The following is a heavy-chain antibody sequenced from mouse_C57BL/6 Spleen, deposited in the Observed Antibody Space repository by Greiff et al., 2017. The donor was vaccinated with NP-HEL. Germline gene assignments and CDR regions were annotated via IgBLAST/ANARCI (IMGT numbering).Heavy chain of an antibody. D-gene: IGHD1-1*01. V-gene: IGHV1-72*01. CDR3: ARGDTTVVTGAMDY. Sequence: QVQLQQSGAELVKPGASVKLSCKASGYTFTSYWMHWVKQRPGRGLEWIGRIDPNSGGTKYNEKFKSKATLTVDKPSSTAYMQLSSLTSEDSAVYYCARGDTTVVTGAMDYWGQGTSVTVSS. CDR1: GYTFTSYW. CDR2: IDPNSGGT. J-gene: IGHJ4*01.